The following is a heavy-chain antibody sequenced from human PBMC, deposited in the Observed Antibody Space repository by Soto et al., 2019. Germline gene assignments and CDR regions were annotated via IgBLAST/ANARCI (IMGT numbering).Heavy chain of an antibody. J-gene: IGHJ6*02. D-gene: IGHD2-15*01. V-gene: IGHV1-69*01. CDR1: GGTFSTYA. CDR2: VIPIFGTP. Sequence: QVQLVQSGAEVKKPGSSVKVSCKAPGGTFSTYAISWVRQAPGQGLEWMGGVIPIFGTPKYAQKFQCRGTITADESTSTGYMERRSLSSEDTAVYYCARSQGGSSSLDIYYYYYYGRDGWGQGTTVTVSS. CDR3: ARSQGGSSSLDIYYYYYYGRDG.